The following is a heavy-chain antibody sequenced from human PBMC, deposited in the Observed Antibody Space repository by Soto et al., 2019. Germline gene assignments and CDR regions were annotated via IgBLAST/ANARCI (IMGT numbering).Heavy chain of an antibody. J-gene: IGHJ4*02. D-gene: IGHD1-7*01. Sequence: ASVKVSCKASGYTFTGYYMHWVRQAPGQGLEWMGWINPKSGGTNYAPKFEGRVTMTRDTSISAAYMELTSLRSGDTAVYYCAADGNLYDRDSHFYRPETTAFDYWGQGTLVPVSA. CDR3: AADGNLYDRDSHFYRPETTAFDY. CDR1: GYTFTGYY. CDR2: INPKSGGT. V-gene: IGHV1-2*02.